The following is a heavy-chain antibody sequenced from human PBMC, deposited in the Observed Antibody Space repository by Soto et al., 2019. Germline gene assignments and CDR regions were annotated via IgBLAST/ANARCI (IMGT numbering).Heavy chain of an antibody. Sequence: SETLSLTCTVSGGSISSYYWSWIRQPPGKGLEWIGYIYYSGSTNYNPSLKGRVTISVDTSKNQFSLKLSSVTAADTAVYYCARLNFDWLSDYGMDVWGQGTTVTVSS. J-gene: IGHJ6*02. V-gene: IGHV4-59*01. D-gene: IGHD3-9*01. CDR1: GGSISSYY. CDR2: IYYSGST. CDR3: ARLNFDWLSDYGMDV.